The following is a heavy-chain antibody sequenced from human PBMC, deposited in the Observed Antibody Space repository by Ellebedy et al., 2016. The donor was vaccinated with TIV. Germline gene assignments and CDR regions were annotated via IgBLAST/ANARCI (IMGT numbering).Heavy chain of an antibody. V-gene: IGHV1-46*01. CDR1: GYTFTLHY. Sequence: ASVKVSXXASGYTFTLHYVHWVRQAPAQGLEWMGIINPADSATTYAPKFQGRITMTTETSTSTVYMELSSLRSDDRALYFCAREGYAAFGNLPLDQWGQGTLVSVSS. CDR3: AREGYAAFGNLPLDQ. D-gene: IGHD2-2*01. J-gene: IGHJ5*02. CDR2: INPADSAT.